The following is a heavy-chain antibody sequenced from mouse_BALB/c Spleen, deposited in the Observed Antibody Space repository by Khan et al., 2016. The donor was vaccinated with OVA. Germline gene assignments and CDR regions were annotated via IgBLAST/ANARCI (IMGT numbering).Heavy chain of an antibody. CDR3: EKNNYYGYAMDY. Sequence: EVQLQESGPGLVKPSQSLSLTCTVTGYSITSDYAWDWIRQFPGNKLEWMGYISYGGSTSYNPSLKSRISITRDTSKNQFFLQLNSVTTEDTATYCDEKNNYYGYAMDYWGQGTSVTVSS. D-gene: IGHD1-1*01. CDR1: GYSITSDYA. V-gene: IGHV3-2*02. J-gene: IGHJ4*01. CDR2: ISYGGST.